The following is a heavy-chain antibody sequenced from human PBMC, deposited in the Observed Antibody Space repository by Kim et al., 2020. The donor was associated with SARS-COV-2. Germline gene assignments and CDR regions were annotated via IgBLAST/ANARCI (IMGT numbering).Heavy chain of an antibody. CDR3: ARHTSDVPEYYYYY. CDR2: VFPGDSET. J-gene: IGHJ6*03. CDR1: GYTFTNYW. Sequence: GGSLRLSCEASGYTFTNYWIGWVRQMSGKGLEWMGIVFPGDSETRYSPSFRGQVTIPADTSSNTAYLQWTSLQASDTAFYYCARHTSDVPEYYYYY. V-gene: IGHV5-51*01.